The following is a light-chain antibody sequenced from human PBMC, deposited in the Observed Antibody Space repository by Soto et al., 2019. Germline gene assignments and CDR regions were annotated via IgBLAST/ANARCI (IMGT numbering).Light chain of an antibody. CDR1: QSVSSK. Sequence: EIVMTQSPATLSVTTGERATLSCMASQSVSSKLAWYQQKPGQAPRLLIYAASTRATGIPARFSGSGSGTEFTLTISSLQSEDFEVYYCQQFNDWLWTFGQGTKVEIK. CDR3: QQFNDWLWT. CDR2: AAS. V-gene: IGKV3-15*01. J-gene: IGKJ1*01.